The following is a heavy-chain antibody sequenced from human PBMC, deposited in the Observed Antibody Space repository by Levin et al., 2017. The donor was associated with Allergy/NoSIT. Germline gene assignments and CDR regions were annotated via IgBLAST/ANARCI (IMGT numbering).Heavy chain of an antibody. CDR2: IYPGDSDT. CDR3: ATRGTRDYYYYMDG. CDR1: GYSFTSYW. Sequence: KVSCQGSGYSFTSYWIGWVRQMPGKGLEWMGIIYPGDSDTRYSPSFQGQVTISADKSISTAYLQWSSLNASDTAIYYCATRGTRDYYYYMDGWGKGTTVTVSS. D-gene: IGHD1-1*01. V-gene: IGHV5-51*01. J-gene: IGHJ6*03.